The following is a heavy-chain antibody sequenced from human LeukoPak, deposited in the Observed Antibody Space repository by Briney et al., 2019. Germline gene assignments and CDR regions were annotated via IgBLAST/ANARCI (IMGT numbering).Heavy chain of an antibody. Sequence: SETLSLTCAVYGGSFSGYYWSWIRQPPGKGLEWIGYIYYSGSTNYNLSLKSRVTISVDTSKNQFSLKLSSVTAADTAVYYCARAPGYSNSLDYWGQGTLVTVSS. CDR2: IYYSGST. V-gene: IGHV4-59*08. CDR3: ARAPGYSNSLDY. CDR1: GGSFSGYY. J-gene: IGHJ4*02. D-gene: IGHD4-11*01.